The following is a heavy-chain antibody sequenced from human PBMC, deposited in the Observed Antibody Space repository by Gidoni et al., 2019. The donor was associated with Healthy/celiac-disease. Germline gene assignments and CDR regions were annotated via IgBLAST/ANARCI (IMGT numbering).Heavy chain of an antibody. CDR1: GLTFSSDE. V-gene: IGHV3-30*01. D-gene: IGHD3-3*01. Sequence: QGQLVESGGGVVQPGRSLRRAWAASGLTFSSDERHWVRQAPGKGLEWVAFISFYGSNKYSADSVQGRFSISRDNSKNTLYLHMNSLRAEDTAVYYCARAVRFLEWAYYYYGMDVWGQGTTVTVSS. CDR3: ARAVRFLEWAYYYYGMDV. J-gene: IGHJ6*02. CDR2: ISFYGSNK.